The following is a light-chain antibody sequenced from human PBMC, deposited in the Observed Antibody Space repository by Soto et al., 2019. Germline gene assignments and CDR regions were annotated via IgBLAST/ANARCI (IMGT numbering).Light chain of an antibody. CDR3: ATWDSSLTGEV. V-gene: IGLV1-51*01. Sequence: QSVLTQPPSVSAAPGQKVTISCSGSSSNIGNNYVSWYQQLPGTAPKLLIYDSNKRPSGIPDRFSGSKSGTSATLDITGLQTGDEADYYYATWDSSLTGEVFGGGTKLTVL. CDR2: DSN. J-gene: IGLJ2*01. CDR1: SSNIGNNY.